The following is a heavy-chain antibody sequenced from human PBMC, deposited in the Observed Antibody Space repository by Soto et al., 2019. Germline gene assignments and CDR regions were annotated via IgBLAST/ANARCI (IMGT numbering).Heavy chain of an antibody. Sequence: QVQLVESGGGVVHPGTSLRLSCAASGFSFSSYDIHWVRQAPGKGLEWVAVIWYDGSNKYYADSVKGRFIISRDNSKNTLYLQMNSLRADDTAVYYCARGYSSSRDLGYWGQGTLVTVSS. CDR2: IWYDGSNK. CDR3: ARGYSSSRDLGY. V-gene: IGHV3-33*01. J-gene: IGHJ4*02. CDR1: GFSFSSYD. D-gene: IGHD6-13*01.